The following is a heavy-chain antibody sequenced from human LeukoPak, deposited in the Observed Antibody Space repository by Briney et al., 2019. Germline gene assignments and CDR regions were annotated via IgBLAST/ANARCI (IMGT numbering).Heavy chain of an antibody. Sequence: PGGSLRLSCAASGFTFSSYWMSWVRQAPGKGLEWVAFIRYDGSNKYYADSVKGRFTISRDNSKNTLYLQMNSLRAEDTAVYYCAKVGLVYYYYMDVWGKGTTVTVSS. CDR1: GFTFSSYW. J-gene: IGHJ6*03. V-gene: IGHV3-30*02. CDR3: AKVGLVYYYYMDV. CDR2: IRYDGSNK. D-gene: IGHD6-6*01.